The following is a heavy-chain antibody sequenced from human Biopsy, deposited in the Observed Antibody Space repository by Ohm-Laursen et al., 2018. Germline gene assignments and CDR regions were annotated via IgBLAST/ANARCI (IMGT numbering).Heavy chain of an antibody. J-gene: IGHJ4*02. CDR2: ISSTGYT. CDR1: NGSIRNYY. CDR3: AKGRNDNGGMYFGS. V-gene: IGHV4-4*08. D-gene: IGHD4-23*01. Sequence: GTLSLTCTVSNGSIRNYYWSWIRQPPGKGLEWIGFISSTGYTSYIPSLKSRVTISVGTSRRKSSLKMRSVTAADTAVYYCAKGRNDNGGMYFGSWGQGTLVTVSS.